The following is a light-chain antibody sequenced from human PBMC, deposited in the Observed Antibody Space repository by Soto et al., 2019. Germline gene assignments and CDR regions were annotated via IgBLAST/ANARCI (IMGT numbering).Light chain of an antibody. CDR2: GAS. Sequence: ETVMTQSPVTLSVSPGERATLSCRASQSVSTNLAWYQQKPGQAPRLLIYGASTRATVVPARFSGSGSGTEFTLTISGLQSEDFAVYFCHQYNNWPVTFGGGTKVEIK. V-gene: IGKV3-15*01. CDR3: HQYNNWPVT. J-gene: IGKJ4*01. CDR1: QSVSTN.